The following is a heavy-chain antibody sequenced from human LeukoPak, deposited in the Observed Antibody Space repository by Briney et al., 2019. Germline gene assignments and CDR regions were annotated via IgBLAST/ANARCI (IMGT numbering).Heavy chain of an antibody. J-gene: IGHJ4*02. V-gene: IGHV3-30-3*01. Sequence: GRSLRLSCAASGFTFSSYAMHWVRQAPGKGLEGVAVISYDGSNKYYADSVKGRFTISRDNSKNTLYLQMNSLRAEDTAVYYCARPTGAGYPKNIEWYSSSWYTPFDYWGQGTLVTVSS. CDR2: ISYDGSNK. CDR3: ARPTGAGYPKNIEWYSSSWYTPFDY. CDR1: GFTFSSYA. D-gene: IGHD6-13*01.